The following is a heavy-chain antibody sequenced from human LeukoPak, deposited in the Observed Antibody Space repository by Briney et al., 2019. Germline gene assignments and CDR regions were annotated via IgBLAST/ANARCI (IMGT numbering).Heavy chain of an antibody. V-gene: IGHV3-7*03. CDR3: AKAPPPYYYYYYMDV. J-gene: IGHJ6*03. CDR2: IKQDGNEK. Sequence: GGSLRLSCAASGFAFSSYWMSWVRQAPGKGLDWVANIKQDGNEKYYVDSVKGRFTISRDNAKTSLYLQMNSLRAEDTAVYYCAKAPPPYYYYYYMDVWGKGTTVTISS. CDR1: GFAFSSYW.